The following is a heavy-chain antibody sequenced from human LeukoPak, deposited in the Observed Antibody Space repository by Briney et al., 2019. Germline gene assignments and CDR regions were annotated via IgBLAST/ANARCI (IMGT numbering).Heavy chain of an antibody. CDR2: ISGSGGST. J-gene: IGHJ4*02. CDR3: AREGGSSGSLRGGFYFDY. D-gene: IGHD6-19*01. CDR1: GFTFSSYA. Sequence: GGSLRLSCAASGFTFSSYAMSWVRRAPGKGLEWVSAISGSGGSTYYADSVKGRFTISRDDSKNTLYLQMNSLRAEDTAVYYCAREGGSSGSLRGGFYFDYWGQGTLVTVSS. V-gene: IGHV3-23*01.